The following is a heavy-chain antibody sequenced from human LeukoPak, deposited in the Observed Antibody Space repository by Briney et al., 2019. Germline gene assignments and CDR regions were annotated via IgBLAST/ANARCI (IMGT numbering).Heavy chain of an antibody. V-gene: IGHV4-4*09. D-gene: IGHD6-19*01. CDR2: IYSSENT. CDR3: ARFYSGPSGWFVLWYFDL. Sequence: SETLSLTRTVSGGSVSSYYWSWVRQPPGKGLEWIGHIYSSENTKYNSSLESRVTMSLDTSKNRFFLKLSSVTAADTAVYYCARFYSGPSGWFVLWYFDLWGRGTLVTVSS. J-gene: IGHJ2*01. CDR1: GGSVSSYY.